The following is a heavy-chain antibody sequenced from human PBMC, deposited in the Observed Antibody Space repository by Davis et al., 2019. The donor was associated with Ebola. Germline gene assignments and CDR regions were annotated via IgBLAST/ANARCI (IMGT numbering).Heavy chain of an antibody. V-gene: IGHV4-59*11. CDR1: GAPITRHV. J-gene: IGHJ3*02. CDR2: ISNSGST. D-gene: IGHD5-24*01. CDR3: ARARRDGYTGVAFDI. Sequence: SETLSLTCTVSGAPITRHVWTWIRQPPGKGLEYIGYISNSGSTNYNPSLMSRVSISLDTSKNQCSLKLSSVPAADTAAYYCARARRDGYTGVAFDIWGQGTVVTVSS.